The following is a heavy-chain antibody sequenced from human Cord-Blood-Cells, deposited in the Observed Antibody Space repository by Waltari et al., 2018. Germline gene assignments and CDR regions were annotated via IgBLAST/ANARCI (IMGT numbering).Heavy chain of an antibody. CDR1: GGTFSSHA. J-gene: IGHJ4*02. V-gene: IGHV1-69*01. CDR2: ISPIVGPG. Sequence: QVQLVQSGAEVKKPGSSVKVSCKASGGTFSSHAISWVRQAPGQGLAWMGGISPIVGPGNYADKFQVRVTITADESTSTAHRELSSLRSEYAAVYYCARAIAAAGSGWGCWGQGTLVTVSS. D-gene: IGHD6-13*01. CDR3: ARAIAAAGSGWGC.